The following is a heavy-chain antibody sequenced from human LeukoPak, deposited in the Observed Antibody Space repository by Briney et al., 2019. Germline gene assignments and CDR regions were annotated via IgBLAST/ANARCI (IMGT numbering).Heavy chain of an antibody. CDR3: ARTYYYDSSGYYSDAFDI. V-gene: IGHV1-46*01. CDR2: INPSGGST. Sequence: GASVKVSCKASGYTFTSYYMHWVRQAPAQGLEWMGIINPSGGSTSYAQKFQGRVTMTRDMSTSTVYMELSSLRSEDTAVYYCARTYYYDSSGYYSDAFDIWGQGTMVTVSS. D-gene: IGHD3-22*01. CDR1: GYTFTSYY. J-gene: IGHJ3*02.